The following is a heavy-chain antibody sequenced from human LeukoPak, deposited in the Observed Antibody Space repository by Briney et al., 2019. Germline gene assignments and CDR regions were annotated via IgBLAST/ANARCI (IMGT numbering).Heavy chain of an antibody. CDR3: ARDISDNWFDP. Sequence: GASVKVSCKASGYTLTSYDINWVRQATGQGLEWMGWMNPNSGNTGYAQKFQGRVTITRNTSISTAYMELSSLRSEDTAVYYCARDISDNWFDPWGQGTLVTVSS. D-gene: IGHD6-19*01. V-gene: IGHV1-8*03. J-gene: IGHJ5*02. CDR1: GYTLTSYD. CDR2: MNPNSGNT.